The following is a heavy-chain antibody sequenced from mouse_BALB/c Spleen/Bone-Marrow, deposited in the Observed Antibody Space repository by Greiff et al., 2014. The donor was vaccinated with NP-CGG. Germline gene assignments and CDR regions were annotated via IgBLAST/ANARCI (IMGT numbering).Heavy chain of an antibody. CDR1: GYSFTSYW. D-gene: IGHD2-12*01. V-gene: IGHV1S81*02. J-gene: IGHJ4*01. CDR2: ISPSNGRS. CDR3: TRSELRRGGYALDY. Sequence: VQLQQSRAELVKPGASVKLSCKASGYSFTSYWMHWVKQRPGQGLEWIGEISPSNGRSNYNEKFKSKATLTVDKSSSTAYMRLSGLTSEDSAVYYCTRSELRRGGYALDYWGLGTSVTVSS.